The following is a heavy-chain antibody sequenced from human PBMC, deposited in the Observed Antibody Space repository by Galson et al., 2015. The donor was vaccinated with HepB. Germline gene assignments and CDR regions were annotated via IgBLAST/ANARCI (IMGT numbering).Heavy chain of an antibody. CDR1: GYTFTGYY. J-gene: IGHJ5*02. V-gene: IGHV1-2*04. CDR3: ARSPYCGGDCYTNWFDP. CDR2: INPNSGGT. Sequence: SVKVSCKASGYTFTGYYMHWVRQAPGQGLEWMGWINPNSGGTNYAQKFQGWVTMTRDTSISTAYMELSRLRSDDTAVYYCARSPYCGGDCYTNWFDPWGQGTLVTVSS. D-gene: IGHD2-21*01.